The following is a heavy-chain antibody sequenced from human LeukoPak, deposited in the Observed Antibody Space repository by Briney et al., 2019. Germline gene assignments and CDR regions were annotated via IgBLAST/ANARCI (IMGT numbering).Heavy chain of an antibody. CDR3: ARRYYDSSGVDY. Sequence: PSETLSLTCTVSGGSISSYYWSWIRQPPGKGLEWIGYIYYSGSTNYNPSLKSRVTISVDTSKNQFSLKLSSVTAADTAVYYCARRYYDSSGVDYWGQGTLVTVSS. D-gene: IGHD3-22*01. CDR2: IYYSGST. V-gene: IGHV4-59*08. CDR1: GGSISSYY. J-gene: IGHJ4*02.